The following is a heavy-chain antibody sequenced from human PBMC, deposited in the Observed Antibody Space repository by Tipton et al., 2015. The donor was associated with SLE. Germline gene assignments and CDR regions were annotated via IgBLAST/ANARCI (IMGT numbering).Heavy chain of an antibody. V-gene: IGHV4-4*08. CDR1: GGSISSYY. J-gene: IGHJ4*02. CDR2: IYTSGST. Sequence: TLSLTCTVSGGSISSYYWSWIRQPPGKGLEWIGYIYTSGSTNYNPSLKSRVTISVDTSKNQFSLKLSSVTAADTAVYYCQAAAGPAFDYWGQGTLVTVSS. CDR3: QAAAGPAFDY. D-gene: IGHD6-13*01.